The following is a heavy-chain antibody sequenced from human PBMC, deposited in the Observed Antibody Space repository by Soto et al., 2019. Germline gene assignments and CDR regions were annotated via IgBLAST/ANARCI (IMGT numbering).Heavy chain of an antibody. J-gene: IGHJ4*02. CDR2: IYYSGST. CDR1: GGSISSGGYY. Sequence: QVQLQESGPGLVKPSQTLSLTCTVSGGSISSGGYYWSWIRQHPGKGLEWIGYIYYSGSTYYNPSLQSRVTISVDTSKNQFSLKLSSVTAADTAVYYCARSQSLAYYYDSSGYYSFDYWGQGTLGTVSS. CDR3: ARSQSLAYYYDSSGYYSFDY. D-gene: IGHD3-22*01. V-gene: IGHV4-31*03.